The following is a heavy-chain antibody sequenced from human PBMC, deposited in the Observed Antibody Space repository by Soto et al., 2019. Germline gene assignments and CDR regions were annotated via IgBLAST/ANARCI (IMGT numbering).Heavy chain of an antibody. CDR2: INHSGST. CDR3: ARGANWGDYYYYYMDV. D-gene: IGHD7-27*01. CDR1: GGSFSGYY. V-gene: IGHV4-34*01. Sequence: SETLSLTCAVYGGSFSGYYWSWIRQPPGKGLEWIGEINHSGSTNYNPSLKSRVIISVDTSKNQFSLKLSSVTAADTAVYYCARGANWGDYYYYYMDVWGKGTTVTVSS. J-gene: IGHJ6*03.